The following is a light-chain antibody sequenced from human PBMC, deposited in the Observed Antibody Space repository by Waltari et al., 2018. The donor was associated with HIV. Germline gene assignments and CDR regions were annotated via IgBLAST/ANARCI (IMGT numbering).Light chain of an antibody. V-gene: IGLV2-8*01. Sequence: QSALTQPPSASGSPGQSVTISCTGKTSDVGAYNYVSWYQQHPGKAPKLMIYEVFKRPSGVPDRFSCSKSGNTASLTVSGLQAEDEADYYCTSYAGRNTLVFGGGTKLTVL. J-gene: IGLJ2*01. CDR2: EVF. CDR1: TSDVGAYNY. CDR3: TSYAGRNTLV.